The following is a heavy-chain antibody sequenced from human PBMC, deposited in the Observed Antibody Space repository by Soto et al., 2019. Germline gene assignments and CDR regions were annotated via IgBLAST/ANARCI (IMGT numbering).Heavy chain of an antibody. V-gene: IGHV1-3*01. J-gene: IGHJ6*02. Sequence: QVQLVQSGAEVKKPGASVKVSCKASGYTFTSYAMHWVRQAPGQRLEWMGWINAGNGNTKYSQKFQGRVTITADESTSTAYMELSSLRSEDTAVYYCARGHDAGNHYYYGMDVWGQGTTVTVSS. CDR1: GYTFTSYA. CDR2: INAGNGNT. CDR3: ARGHDAGNHYYYGMDV. D-gene: IGHD2-8*01.